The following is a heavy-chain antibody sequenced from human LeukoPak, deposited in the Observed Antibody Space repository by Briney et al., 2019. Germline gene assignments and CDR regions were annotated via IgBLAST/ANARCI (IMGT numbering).Heavy chain of an antibody. V-gene: IGHV3-74*01. CDR1: GFTLSNYW. CDR3: ARGYYGPEH. Sequence: GGSLRLSCAASGFTLSNYWMHWVRQAPGKGLVWVPRINNDGSSTTYADSVKGRFTISRDNAKNTLYLQINSLRAEDTAVYYCARGYYGPEHWGQGTLVTVSS. D-gene: IGHD3-10*01. CDR2: INNDGSST. J-gene: IGHJ1*01.